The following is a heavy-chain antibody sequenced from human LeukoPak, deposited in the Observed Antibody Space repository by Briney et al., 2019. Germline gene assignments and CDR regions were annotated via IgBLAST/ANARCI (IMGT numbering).Heavy chain of an antibody. CDR2: MNPKSGNT. CDR1: GYTFTDYD. Sequence: GASVKVSCKASGYTFTDYDINWVRQATGQGLEWMGWMNPKSGNTGYAQKFQGRVTLTRDTSITTAYMELSSLRSDDTAVYYCARDLGYYGSGSYLNWFDPWGQGTLVTVSS. V-gene: IGHV1-8*03. CDR3: ARDLGYYGSGSYLNWFDP. D-gene: IGHD3-10*01. J-gene: IGHJ5*02.